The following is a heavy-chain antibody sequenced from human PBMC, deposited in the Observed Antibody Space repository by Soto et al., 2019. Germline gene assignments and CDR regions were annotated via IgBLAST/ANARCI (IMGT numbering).Heavy chain of an antibody. J-gene: IGHJ6*02. CDR2: ISAYNGNT. Sequence: ASVKVSCKASGYTFTSYGISWVRQAPGQGLEWMGWISAYNGNTNYAQKLQGRVTMTTDTSTSTAYMELRSLRSDDTAVYYCARDIVGATDYYYYGMDVWGQGTTVTVS. D-gene: IGHD1-26*01. CDR1: GYTFTSYG. CDR3: ARDIVGATDYYYYGMDV. V-gene: IGHV1-18*01.